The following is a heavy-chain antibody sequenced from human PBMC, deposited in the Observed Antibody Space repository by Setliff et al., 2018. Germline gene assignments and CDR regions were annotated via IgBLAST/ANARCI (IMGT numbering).Heavy chain of an antibody. CDR2: ISTYDGDR. Sequence: GASVKVSCKASGYTFSSYGISWVRQAPGQGLEWVAWISTYDGDRKFGESFQDRVTLTRDTSTATVTLELRSLRHDDTAIYYCARSSISCYYACNYNYMDVWGKGTTVTVSS. V-gene: IGHV1-18*01. CDR3: ARSSISCYYACNYNYMDV. D-gene: IGHD2-2*01. J-gene: IGHJ6*03. CDR1: GYTFSSYG.